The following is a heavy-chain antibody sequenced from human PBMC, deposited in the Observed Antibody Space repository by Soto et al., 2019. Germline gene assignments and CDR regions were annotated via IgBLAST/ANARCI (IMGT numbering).Heavy chain of an antibody. CDR1: GCSISIYY. CDR3: GVVVAAAPKTRYYYYGMDV. CDR2: IYYSGST. Sequence: SETLSLTCTVSGCSISIYYWSWIRQPPGKGLEWIGYIYYSGSTNYNPSLKSRVTISVDTSKNQFSLKLSSVTAADTAVYYCGVVVAAAPKTRYYYYGMDVWGQGTTVTVSS. V-gene: IGHV4-59*01. J-gene: IGHJ6*02. D-gene: IGHD2-15*01.